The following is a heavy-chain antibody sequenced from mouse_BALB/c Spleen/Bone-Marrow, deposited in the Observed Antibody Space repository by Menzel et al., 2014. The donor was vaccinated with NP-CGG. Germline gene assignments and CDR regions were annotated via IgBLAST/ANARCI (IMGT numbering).Heavy chain of an antibody. CDR1: GFNIKDFY. J-gene: IGHJ2*01. CDR3: NIFEYSFDY. V-gene: IGHV14-4*02. Sequence: EVQVVESGAELVRSGASVKLSCTASGFNIKDFYMHWLRPRPEQGLEWIGWVDPENGDTECAPKFQGKATMTADTSSNTAYLQRSSLTEEDTAFYYCNIFEYSFDYWGQGTTLTVSS. CDR2: VDPENGDT.